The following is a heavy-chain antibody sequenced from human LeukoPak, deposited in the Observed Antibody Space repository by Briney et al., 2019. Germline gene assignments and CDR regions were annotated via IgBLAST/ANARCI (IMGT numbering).Heavy chain of an antibody. J-gene: IGHJ4*02. Sequence: SETLSLTCTVSGDSISSSRHSWGWIRQPPGKGLEWIGNIYYSGSTYYNPSLKSRVTISVDTSKNQFSLKLSSVTAADTAVYQCVGEYCSGGSCFFDYWGQGTLVTVSS. D-gene: IGHD2-15*01. CDR2: IYYSGST. V-gene: IGHV4-39*01. CDR1: GDSISSSRHS. CDR3: VGEYCSGGSCFFDY.